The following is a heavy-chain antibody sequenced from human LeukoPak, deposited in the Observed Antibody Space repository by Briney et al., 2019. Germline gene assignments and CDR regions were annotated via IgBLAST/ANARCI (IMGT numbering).Heavy chain of an antibody. CDR2: IEQEGSDK. V-gene: IGHV3-7*01. D-gene: IGHD6-19*01. J-gene: IGHJ4*02. CDR3: HPLGYTSN. CDR1: GFTFSYYW. Sequence: GGSLRLSCAASGFTFSYYWMSWVRQAPGKGLEWVANIEQEGSDKSYVDSVTGRFTISRDNAKNTLYLQMNNLRVEDTALYFCHPLGYTSNWGQGTLVTVSS.